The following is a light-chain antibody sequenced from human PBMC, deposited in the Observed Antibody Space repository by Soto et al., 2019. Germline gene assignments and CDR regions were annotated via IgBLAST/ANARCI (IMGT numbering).Light chain of an antibody. Sequence: DIQMTQSPSSVSASVGDRVTITCRASQGISSWLAWYQQKPGKAPKLLIYAASSLQSGVASRFSGSGSGTEFTLIISGLQPDDSATYYCQQYTNTNNPWTFGQGTKVDIK. CDR2: AAS. J-gene: IGKJ1*01. CDR3: QQYTNTNNPWT. V-gene: IGKV1D-12*01. CDR1: QGISSW.